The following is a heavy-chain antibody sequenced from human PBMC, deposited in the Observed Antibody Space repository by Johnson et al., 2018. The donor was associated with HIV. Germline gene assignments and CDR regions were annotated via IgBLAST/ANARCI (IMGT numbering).Heavy chain of an antibody. D-gene: IGHD7-27*01. CDR3: AKDGAWGADAFDI. CDR1: GFTFSSYG. J-gene: IGHJ3*02. V-gene: IGHV3-30*02. Sequence: QVQLVESGGGVVQPGGSLRLSCAASGFTFSSYGMHWVRQAPGKGLEWVAGIWYDGSNKYYVDSVKGRFTNSHDISKNTLYLQMNSLGAEDTAVYYCAKDGAWGADAFDIWGQGTMVTVSS. CDR2: IWYDGSNK.